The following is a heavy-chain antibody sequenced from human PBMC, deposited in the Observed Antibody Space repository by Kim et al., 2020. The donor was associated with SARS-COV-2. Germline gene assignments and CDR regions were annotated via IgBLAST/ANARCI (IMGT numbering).Heavy chain of an antibody. CDR2: INPNSGGT. D-gene: IGHD6-19*01. J-gene: IGHJ6*02. Sequence: ASVKVSCKASGYTFTGYYMHWVRQAPGQGLEWMGRINPNSGGTKYAQKFQGRVTMTRDTSISTAYMELSRLRSDDTAGYYCARGGSSSSSGWYYYYYGMDVWGQGTTVTVSS. CDR1: GYTFTGYY. CDR3: ARGGSSSSSGWYYYYYGMDV. V-gene: IGHV1-2*06.